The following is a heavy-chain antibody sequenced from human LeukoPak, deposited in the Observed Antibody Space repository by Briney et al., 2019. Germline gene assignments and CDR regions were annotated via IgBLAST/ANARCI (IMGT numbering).Heavy chain of an antibody. CDR3: ARHPSKYDILTGYYIAPPDY. CDR2: SYYSGNT. D-gene: IGHD3-9*01. CDR1: GGSISSSDDY. V-gene: IGHV4-39*01. J-gene: IGHJ4*02. Sequence: SETLSLTCTVSGGSISSSDDYWGWIRQPPGKGLEWIGTSYYSGNTYDNPSLKSRLTISVDTSKNQFSLKLSSVTAADTAVYYCARHPSKYDILTGYYIAPPDYWGQGTLVTVSS.